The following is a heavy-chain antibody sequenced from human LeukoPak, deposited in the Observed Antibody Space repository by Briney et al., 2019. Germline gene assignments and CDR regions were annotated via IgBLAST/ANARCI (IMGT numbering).Heavy chain of an antibody. D-gene: IGHD3-10*01. CDR3: AKRASYYGSGSYHPDY. J-gene: IGHJ4*02. Sequence: PGGSLRLSCAASGFTVSSNYMSWVRQAPGKGLEWVSYISSSSSTIYYADSVKGRFTISRDNAKNSLYLQMNSLRAEDTAVYYCAKRASYYGSGSYHPDYWGQGTLVTVSS. CDR2: ISSSSSTI. V-gene: IGHV3-48*01. CDR1: GFTVSSNY.